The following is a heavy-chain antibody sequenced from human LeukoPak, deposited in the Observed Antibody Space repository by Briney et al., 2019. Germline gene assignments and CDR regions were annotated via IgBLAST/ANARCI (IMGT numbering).Heavy chain of an antibody. J-gene: IGHJ4*02. CDR2: ISGSGGST. D-gene: IGHD6-19*01. CDR3: AKEGYSSGYFDY. CDR1: GFTFSSYA. V-gene: IGHV3-23*01. Sequence: GGSLRLSCAASGFTFSSYAMSWVRQAPGKRLEWVSGISGSGGSTYYADSVKGRFTISRDNSKNTLYLQLNSLRAEDTAVYFCAKEGYSSGYFDYWGQGTLVTVSS.